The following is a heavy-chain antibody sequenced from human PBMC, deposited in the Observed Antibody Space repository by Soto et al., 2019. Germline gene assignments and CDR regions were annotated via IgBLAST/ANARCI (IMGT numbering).Heavy chain of an antibody. Sequence: QVQLVESGGGVVQPGRSLRLSCAASGFTFSSYGMHWVRQAPGKGLEWVAVISYDGSNKYYADSVKGRFTISRDNSKNTLYLQMNSPRAEDTAVYYCAPWFGAFDYRGQGTLVTVSS. CDR3: APWFGAFDY. D-gene: IGHD3-10*01. V-gene: IGHV3-30*03. J-gene: IGHJ4*02. CDR2: ISYDGSNK. CDR1: GFTFSSYG.